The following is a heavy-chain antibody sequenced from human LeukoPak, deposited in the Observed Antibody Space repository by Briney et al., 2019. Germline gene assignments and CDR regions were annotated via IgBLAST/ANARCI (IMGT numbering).Heavy chain of an antibody. Sequence: GGSLRLSCAASGFTFQIYGMSWVRQAPGKGLEWVGRIKRKTDGGTTDYAAPVKGRFTISRDDSKNTLYLQMNSLKTEDTAVYYCTTVDRWELLNIDYWGQGTLVTVSS. CDR3: TTVDRWELLNIDY. CDR1: GFTFQIYG. J-gene: IGHJ4*02. V-gene: IGHV3-15*01. CDR2: IKRKTDGGTT. D-gene: IGHD1-26*01.